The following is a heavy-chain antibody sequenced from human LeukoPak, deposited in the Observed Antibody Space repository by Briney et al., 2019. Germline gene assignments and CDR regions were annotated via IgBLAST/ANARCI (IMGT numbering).Heavy chain of an antibody. CDR1: GSSISSSSYY. CDR3: ARHEYSSDWSGGGDY. J-gene: IGHJ4*02. CDR2: IYYSGST. V-gene: IGHV4-39*01. Sequence: SETLSLTCIVSGSSISSSSYYWGWIRQPPGKGPEWIGSIYYSGSTYYNPSLKSRVTISVDTSKNQFSLKLSSVTAADTAVYYCARHEYSSDWSGGGDYWGQGTLVTVSS. D-gene: IGHD6-19*01.